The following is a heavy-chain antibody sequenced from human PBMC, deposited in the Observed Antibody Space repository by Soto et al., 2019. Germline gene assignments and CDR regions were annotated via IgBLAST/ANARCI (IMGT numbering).Heavy chain of an antibody. CDR1: GYLISMGYY. D-gene: IGHD3-22*01. CDR3: ARDLSSGYESYYFDY. V-gene: IGHV4-38-2*02. Sequence: PSETLSLTCSVSGYLISMGYYWGCVRQTPGKGLEWLGSIDYSGKTYKNPSLKSRVSASVDLSQNQFSLNLRYVNAADTDVYFCARDLSSGYESYYFDYWGQGTLATV. J-gene: IGHJ4*02. CDR2: IDYSGKT.